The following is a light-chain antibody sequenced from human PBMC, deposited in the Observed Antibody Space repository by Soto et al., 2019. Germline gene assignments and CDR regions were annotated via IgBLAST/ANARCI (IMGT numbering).Light chain of an antibody. CDR2: DVR. CDR1: SSHVGGYNY. V-gene: IGLV2-14*01. J-gene: IGLJ2*01. CDR3: SSYTSSSTVI. Sequence: QSALTQPASVSGSPGQSITISCTATSSHVGGYNYISWYQQHPGKAPKFIIYDVRNRPSGVSNRFSGSRSGNTASLTISGLQAEDEADYYCSSYTSSSTVIFGGGTKLTVL.